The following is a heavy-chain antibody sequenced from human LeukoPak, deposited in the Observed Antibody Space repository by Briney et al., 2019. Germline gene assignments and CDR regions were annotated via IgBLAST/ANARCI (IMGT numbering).Heavy chain of an antibody. CDR3: ANSAAAGTFY. CDR2: ISGSGGSST. V-gene: IGHV3-23*01. CDR1: GFTFSSYA. J-gene: IGHJ4*02. Sequence: GGSLRLSCAASGFTFSSYAMSWVRQAPGKGLEWVSAISGSGGSSTYYADSVKGRFTISRDNSKNTLYLQMNSLRAEDTAVYYCANSAAAGTFYWGQGTLVTVSS. D-gene: IGHD6-13*01.